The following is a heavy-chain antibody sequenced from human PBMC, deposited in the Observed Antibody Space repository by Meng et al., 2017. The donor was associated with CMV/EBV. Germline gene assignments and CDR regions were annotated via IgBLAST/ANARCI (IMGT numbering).Heavy chain of an antibody. CDR2: TRNKANSYTT. Sequence: LSLTFTVSGYSFISGYYWGWIRQPPGKGLEWVGRTRNKANSYTTEYAASVKGRFANSRDDSKNSLYLQMNSLKTEDTTVYYCARSGGGSAQLDYWGQGTLVTVSS. D-gene: IGHD1-26*01. J-gene: IGHJ4*02. V-gene: IGHV3-72*01. CDR3: ARSGGGSAQLDY. CDR1: GYSFISGYY.